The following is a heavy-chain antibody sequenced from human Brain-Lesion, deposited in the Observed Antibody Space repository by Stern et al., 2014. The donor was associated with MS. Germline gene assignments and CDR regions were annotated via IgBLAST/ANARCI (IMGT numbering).Heavy chain of an antibody. CDR1: GGSISSSSYY. V-gene: IGHV4-39*01. D-gene: IGHD3-10*01. CDR2: IYYRGST. CDR3: AKLWLGELPESPFDY. Sequence: QLVESGPGLVKPSETLSLTCTVSGGSISSSSYYWGWIRQPPGKGLEWIGSIYYRGSTYYNPSLKSRVTISMDPSKTQFPLRLSSVTAADTAVYFCAKLWLGELPESPFDYWGQGTLVTVSS. J-gene: IGHJ4*02.